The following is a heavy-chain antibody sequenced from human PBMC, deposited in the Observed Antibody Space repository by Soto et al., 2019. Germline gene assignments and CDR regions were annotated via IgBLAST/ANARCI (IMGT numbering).Heavy chain of an antibody. CDR1: GVTFSSET. CDR2: IIPLFGTA. J-gene: IGHJ4*02. CDR3: VTWLGANPASPFDH. D-gene: IGHD2-15*01. V-gene: IGHV1-69*01. Sequence: QVQLVQSGAEVKKPGSAVKVSCKASGVTFSSETISWVRQAPGQGLEWVGGIIPLFGTANYAQKFQCRVTTSADESTSTLYIELSSLRSDDTAVYYCVTWLGANPASPFDHWGQGTLVTVSS.